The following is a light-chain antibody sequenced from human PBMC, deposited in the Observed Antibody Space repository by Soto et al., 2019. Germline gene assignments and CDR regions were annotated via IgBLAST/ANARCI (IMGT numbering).Light chain of an antibody. V-gene: IGLV2-8*01. J-gene: IGLJ1*01. CDR3: SAYAGSIYV. CDR2: DVN. Sequence: QSVLTQPPSASGSPGQSVTISCTGTSSDVGRYNHVSWYQQHPGKAPKLIIFDVNKRPSGVPDRFSGSKSVNTASLTVSGLQAEDEDDYYCSAYAGSIYVFGTGTKVTVL. CDR1: SSDVGRYNH.